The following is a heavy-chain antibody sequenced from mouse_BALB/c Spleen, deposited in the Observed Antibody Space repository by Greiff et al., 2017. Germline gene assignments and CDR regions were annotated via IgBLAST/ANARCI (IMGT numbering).Heavy chain of an antibody. V-gene: IGHV5-9-3*01. D-gene: IGHD2-4*01. Sequence: EVKVVESGGGLVKPGGSLKLSCAASGFTFSSYAMSWVRQTPEKRLEWVATISSGGSYTYYPDSVKGRFTISRDNAKNTLYLQMSSLRSEDTAMYYCARQGRDDYDRTWFAYWGQGTLVTVSA. CDR3: ARQGRDDYDRTWFAY. J-gene: IGHJ3*01. CDR1: GFTFSSYA. CDR2: ISSGGSYT.